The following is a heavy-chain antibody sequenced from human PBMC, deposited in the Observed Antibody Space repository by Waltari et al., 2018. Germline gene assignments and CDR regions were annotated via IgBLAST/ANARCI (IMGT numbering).Heavy chain of an antibody. J-gene: IGHJ4*02. CDR1: GFTFSSYA. V-gene: IGHV3-23*04. CDR2: ISGSGGST. Sequence: EVQLVESGGGLVQPGGSLRLSCAASGFTFSSYAMSWVRQAPGKGLEWVSAISGSGGSTYYADSVKGRFTISRDNSKNTLYLQMNSLRAEDTAVYYCAKDPSFGARPGSYYFDYWGQGTLVTVSS. D-gene: IGHD6-6*01. CDR3: AKDPSFGARPGSYYFDY.